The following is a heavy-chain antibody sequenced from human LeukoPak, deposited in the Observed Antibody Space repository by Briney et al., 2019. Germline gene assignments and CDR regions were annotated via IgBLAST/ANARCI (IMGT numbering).Heavy chain of an antibody. CDR1: GGSMNSYY. D-gene: IGHD2-15*01. Sequence: SETLSLTCTVSGGSMNSYYWTWIRQPPGKGLEWIGSIYYTGITTYNLSLQSRVTLSVDTSKNQFSLRLTSVTAADTAVYYCAGSPEYCRGGNCYRFDHWGQGTLVTVSS. CDR2: IYYTGIT. CDR3: AGSPEYCRGGNCYRFDH. V-gene: IGHV4-59*08. J-gene: IGHJ4*02.